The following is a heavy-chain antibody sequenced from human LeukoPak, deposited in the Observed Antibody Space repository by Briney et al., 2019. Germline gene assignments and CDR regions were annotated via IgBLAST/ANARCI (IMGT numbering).Heavy chain of an antibody. CDR3: AKEGVIAAAGTGKYFDY. Sequence: GGSLRLSCAASGFTFSSYGMHWVRQAPGKGLEWVAVISYDGSNKYYADSVKGRFTISRDNSKNTLYLQMNSLRAEDTAVYYCAKEGVIAAAGTGKYFDYWGQGTLVTVSS. CDR2: ISYDGSNK. J-gene: IGHJ4*02. V-gene: IGHV3-30*18. CDR1: GFTFSSYG. D-gene: IGHD6-13*01.